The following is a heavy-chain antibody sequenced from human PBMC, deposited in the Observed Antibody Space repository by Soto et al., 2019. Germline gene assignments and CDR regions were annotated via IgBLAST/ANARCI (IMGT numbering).Heavy chain of an antibody. CDR2: INWDSGDI. J-gene: IGHJ4*02. Sequence: GGSLRLSCVVSGISFDDYAMHWVRQVPGKGLEWVSGINWDSGDIGYADSVKGRFTVSRDNAKNSLYLQMNSLKTEDTALYYCAKDTAPGFYDANGHLDYWGQGTPVTVSS. V-gene: IGHV3-9*01. CDR1: GISFDDYA. CDR3: AKDTAPGFYDANGHLDY. D-gene: IGHD2-8*01.